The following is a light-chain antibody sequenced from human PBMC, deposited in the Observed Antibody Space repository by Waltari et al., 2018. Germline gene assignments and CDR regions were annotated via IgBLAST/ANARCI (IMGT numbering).Light chain of an antibody. CDR1: RDINTF. Sequence: DIQMTQSPSSLSASVGDRVTIPCQASRDINTFLNWYQQKPGKAPTLLIYDASNLEIGVPSRFSGRGSGTHFTLTITNVQPEDVATYYCQLYDDFPPYTFGQGTKLDIK. CDR2: DAS. J-gene: IGKJ2*01. V-gene: IGKV1-33*01. CDR3: QLYDDFPPYT.